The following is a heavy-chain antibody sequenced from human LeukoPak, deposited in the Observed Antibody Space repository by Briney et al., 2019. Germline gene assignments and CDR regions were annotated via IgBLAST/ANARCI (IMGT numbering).Heavy chain of an antibody. CDR3: ARYGPTAGGYSYGHYYYYYYMDV. V-gene: IGHV1-46*01. J-gene: IGHJ6*03. CDR2: INPTGTRT. Sequence: ASVKVSCKASGYTFINNWMHWVRQAPGQGLEWVGLINPTGTRTLYAQKFQGRVTLTRDMSTTTDYMELSSLTSEDTAVYYCARYGPTAGGYSYGHYYYYYYMDVWGKGTTVTISS. D-gene: IGHD5-18*01. CDR1: GYTFINNW.